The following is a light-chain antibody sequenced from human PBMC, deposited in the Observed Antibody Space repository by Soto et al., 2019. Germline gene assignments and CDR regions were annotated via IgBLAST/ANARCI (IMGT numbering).Light chain of an antibody. CDR1: QGIRTD. Sequence: ALQMPQSPSSLSASVGDTVTITCRASQGIRTDLAWYQQKPGKAPKLLIYAASNLYSGVPSRFSGGGSGTDFILTVSSLQPEDFATYYCLQHNNYPFTFGPGTKVAIK. V-gene: IGKV1-6*01. CDR3: LQHNNYPFT. J-gene: IGKJ3*01. CDR2: AAS.